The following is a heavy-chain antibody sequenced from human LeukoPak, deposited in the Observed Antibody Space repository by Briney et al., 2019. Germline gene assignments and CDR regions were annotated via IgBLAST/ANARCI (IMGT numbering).Heavy chain of an antibody. CDR1: GGTFSIYA. D-gene: IGHD2-2*01. V-gene: IGHV1-69*13. Sequence: ASVTVSFMASGGTFSIYAISWVRQAPGQGREWMGGIIPIFGAANYAQKFQGRVTITADESTSTAYMEPSSLRSEDTAVYYCARGMGGVVPAAIGVAYYGMDVWGQGTTVTVSS. CDR2: IIPIFGAA. J-gene: IGHJ6*02. CDR3: ARGMGGVVPAAIGVAYYGMDV.